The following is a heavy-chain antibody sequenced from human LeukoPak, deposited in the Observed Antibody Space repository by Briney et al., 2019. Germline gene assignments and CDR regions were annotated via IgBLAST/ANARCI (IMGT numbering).Heavy chain of an antibody. CDR2: IIPILGIA. J-gene: IGHJ4*02. Sequence: ASVKVSCKAPGGTFSSYAISWVRQAPGQGLEWMGRIIPILGIANYAQKFQGRVTITADKSTSTAYMELSSLRSEDTAVYYCARLDYYDSSGKFDYWGQGTLVTVSS. V-gene: IGHV1-69*04. CDR3: ARLDYYDSSGKFDY. CDR1: GGTFSSYA. D-gene: IGHD3-22*01.